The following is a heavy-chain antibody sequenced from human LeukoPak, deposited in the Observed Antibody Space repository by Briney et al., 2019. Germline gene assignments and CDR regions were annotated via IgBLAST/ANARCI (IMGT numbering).Heavy chain of an antibody. CDR1: GFTFDDYA. CDR3: AKGDYGDYRKNAFDI. D-gene: IGHD4-17*01. J-gene: IGHJ3*02. Sequence: PGGSLRLSCAASGFTFDDYAMHWVRQAPGKGLEWVSHISWDGGSTYYADSVKGRFTISRDNSKNSLYLQMNSLRAEDTALYYCAKGDYGDYRKNAFDIWGQGTMVTVSS. CDR2: ISWDGGST. V-gene: IGHV3-43D*03.